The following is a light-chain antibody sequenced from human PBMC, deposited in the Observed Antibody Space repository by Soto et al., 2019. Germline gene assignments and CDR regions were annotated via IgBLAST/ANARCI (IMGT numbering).Light chain of an antibody. J-gene: IGKJ1*01. Sequence: DIQMTQSPSSLSASVDARVIITCRASQSISNHLNWYQQKPGKAPKLLIFAASSLQSGVPSRFSGSRSGPDFTLTISSLQPDDFATYYCQQYNSYSWTFGQGTKVDIK. V-gene: IGKV1-39*01. CDR2: AAS. CDR1: QSISNH. CDR3: QQYNSYSWT.